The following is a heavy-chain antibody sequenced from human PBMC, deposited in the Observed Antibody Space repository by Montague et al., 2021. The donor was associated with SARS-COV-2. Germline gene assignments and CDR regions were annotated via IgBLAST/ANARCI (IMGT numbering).Heavy chain of an antibody. D-gene: IGHD2-15*01. Sequence: SETLSLTCAVYGGSFSGYYWSWIRQPPGKGLQWIGEINHSGSTNYNPSLKSRVTISVDTSKNQFSLKLSSVTAADTAVYYCARVRGCSAGSCYSDLDPYYYYGMDVWGQGTTVTVSS. CDR1: GGSFSGYY. J-gene: IGHJ6*02. V-gene: IGHV4-34*01. CDR3: ARVRGCSAGSCYSDLDPYYYYGMDV. CDR2: INHSGST.